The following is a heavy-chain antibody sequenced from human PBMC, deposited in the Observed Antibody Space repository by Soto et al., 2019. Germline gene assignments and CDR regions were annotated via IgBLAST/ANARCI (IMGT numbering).Heavy chain of an antibody. V-gene: IGHV3-72*01. CDR2: TRNKANSYTT. CDR1: GFTFSDHY. CDR3: ARDCSGGSCYSGANDAFDI. Sequence: EVQLVESGGGLVQPGGSLRLSCAASGFTFSDHYMDWVRQAPGKGLEWVGRTRNKANSYTTEYAASVKGRFTISRDDSKNSLYLQMNSLKTEDTAVYYCARDCSGGSCYSGANDAFDIWGQGTMVTVSS. J-gene: IGHJ3*02. D-gene: IGHD2-15*01.